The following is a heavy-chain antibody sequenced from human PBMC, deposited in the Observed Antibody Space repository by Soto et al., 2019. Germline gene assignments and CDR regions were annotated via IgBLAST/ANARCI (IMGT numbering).Heavy chain of an antibody. D-gene: IGHD3-3*02. J-gene: IGHJ5*02. CDR2: IYYSGST. CDR1: GGSISSSSYY. CDR3: ASPKIAFYNWFEP. Sequence: SETLSLTCTVSGGSISSSSYYWGWIRQPPGKGLGWIGSIYYSGSTYYNPSLKSRVTISVDTSKNQFSLKLSSVTAADTAVYYCASPKIAFYNWFEPWGQGTLVTVSS. V-gene: IGHV4-39*01.